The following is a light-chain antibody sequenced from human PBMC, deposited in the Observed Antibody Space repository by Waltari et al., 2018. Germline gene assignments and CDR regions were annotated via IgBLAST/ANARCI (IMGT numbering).Light chain of an antibody. J-gene: IGKJ5*01. CDR1: QSVSSSY. CDR3: QQYGSSLIT. Sequence: EIVLTQSPGTLSLSPGERATLSCRASQSVSSSYLAWYQQKPGQAPRLLSYGASSRATGTPDRFSGRGSGTGFTLTISRLEPEDFAVYYCQQYGSSLITFGQGTRLEIK. CDR2: GAS. V-gene: IGKV3-20*01.